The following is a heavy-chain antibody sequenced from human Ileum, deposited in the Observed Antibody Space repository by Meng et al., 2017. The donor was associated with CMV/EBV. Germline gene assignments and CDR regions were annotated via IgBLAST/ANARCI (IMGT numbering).Heavy chain of an antibody. CDR1: GFSFSYYD. CDR2: ISSSSSYI. V-gene: IGHV3-21*04. Sequence: GGSLRLSCAASGFSFSYYDMNWVRQAPGKGLEWVSSISSSSSYIYQTDSVKGRFTISRDNSKNTLYLQMNSLRAEDTAVYYCAKQGSYYSLDYWGQGTLVTVSS. D-gene: IGHD1-26*01. J-gene: IGHJ4*02. CDR3: AKQGSYYSLDY.